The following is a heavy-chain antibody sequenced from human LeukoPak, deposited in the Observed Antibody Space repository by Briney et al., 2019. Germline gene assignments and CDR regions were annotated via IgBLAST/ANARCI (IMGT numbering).Heavy chain of an antibody. D-gene: IGHD6-19*01. V-gene: IGHV3-48*01. CDR1: GLHLCNYS. CDR2: ISSSSSTI. CDR3: ASWPGGWYGEDS. Sequence: GGPLRLSCAVSGLHLCNYSMLWVRRAPGRAGEWVSYISSSSSTIYYADSVKGRFTISRDTPKNTLYLQMISLKVEDTAGYYCASWPGGWYGEDSWGQGTLVTVSS. J-gene: IGHJ4*02.